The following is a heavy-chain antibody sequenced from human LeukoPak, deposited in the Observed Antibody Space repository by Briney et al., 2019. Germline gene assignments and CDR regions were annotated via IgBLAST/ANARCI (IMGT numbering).Heavy chain of an antibody. J-gene: IGHJ4*02. V-gene: IGHV5-51*01. D-gene: IGHD5-12*01. CDR1: GYSFSNYW. Sequence: GESLKISCKGSGYSFSNYWIGWVRQMPGKGLEWLGILYPGDSDTRYSPSFQGQVTITADKSISTAYLQWSSLKASDTAMYYCASRLRERFDSWGQGTLVTVSS. CDR3: ASRLRERFDS. CDR2: LYPGDSDT.